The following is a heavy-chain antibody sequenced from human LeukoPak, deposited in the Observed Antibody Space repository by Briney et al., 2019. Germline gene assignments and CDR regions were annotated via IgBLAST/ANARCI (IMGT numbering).Heavy chain of an antibody. Sequence: PGGSLRLSCAASGFTFSSYTMNWVRQAPGKGLEWVSSTSSSSSYIYYADSVKGRFTISRDNAKNSLYPHMSSLRADDTAVYYCARDYAYCGDDCNYSWGQGALVTVSS. CDR3: ARDYAYCGDDCNYS. CDR1: GFTFSSYT. V-gene: IGHV3-21*01. CDR2: TSSSSSYI. D-gene: IGHD2-21*02. J-gene: IGHJ4*02.